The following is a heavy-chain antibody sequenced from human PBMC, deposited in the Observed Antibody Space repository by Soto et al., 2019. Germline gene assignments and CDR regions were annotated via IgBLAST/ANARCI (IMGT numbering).Heavy chain of an antibody. V-gene: IGHV4-39*01. CDR1: GGSISSSSYY. D-gene: IGHD3-3*01. CDR2: IYYSGST. CDR3: ARLFGGDSTYYDFWSGYYFFSGMDV. J-gene: IGHJ6*02. Sequence: PSETLSLTCTVSGGSISSSSYYWGWIRQPPGKGLEWIGSIYYSGSTYYNPSLKSRVTISVDTSKNQFSLKLSSVTAADTAVYYCARLFGGDSTYYDFWSGYYFFSGMDVWGQGTTVTVSS.